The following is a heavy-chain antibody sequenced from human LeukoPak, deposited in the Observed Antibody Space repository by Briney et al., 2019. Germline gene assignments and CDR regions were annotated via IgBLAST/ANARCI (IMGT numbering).Heavy chain of an antibody. CDR2: ISTNNENT. CDR1: GYTFTSYG. V-gene: IGHV1-18*01. Sequence: ASVKVSCKASGYTFTSYGISWVRQAPGQGLEWMGWISTNNENTHYAQKFQGRVTMTTDTSTSTAYMELRSLKSDDTALYYCAREIPYPDCSSSGCYGPWDYWGQGALVTVSS. D-gene: IGHD2-2*01. CDR3: AREIPYPDCSSSGCYGPWDY. J-gene: IGHJ4*02.